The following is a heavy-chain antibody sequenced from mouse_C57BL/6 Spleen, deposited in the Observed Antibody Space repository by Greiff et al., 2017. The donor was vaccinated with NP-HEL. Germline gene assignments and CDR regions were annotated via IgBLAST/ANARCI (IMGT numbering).Heavy chain of an antibody. CDR3: ERRGGYGNPFDY. CDR1: GYTFTSYW. CDR2: IHPNSGST. D-gene: IGHD2-1*01. V-gene: IGHV1-64*01. J-gene: IGHJ2*01. Sequence: QVQLQQPGAELVKPGASVKLSCKASGYTFTSYWMHWVKQRPGQGLEWIGMIHPNSGSTNYNEKFKSKATLTVDKSSSTAYMQLSSLTSEDSAVYYSERRGGYGNPFDYWGQGTTLTVSS.